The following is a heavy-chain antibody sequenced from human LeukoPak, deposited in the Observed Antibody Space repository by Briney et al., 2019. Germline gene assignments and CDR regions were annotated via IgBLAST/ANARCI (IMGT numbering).Heavy chain of an antibody. CDR1: GFTFSSYA. CDR2: IWYDGSNK. CDR3: ARESPITGTTGADY. J-gene: IGHJ4*02. V-gene: IGHV3-33*08. D-gene: IGHD1-20*01. Sequence: GGSLRLSCAASGFTFSSYAMSWVRQAPGKGLEWVAVIWYDGSNKYYADSVKGRFTISRDNSKNTLYLQMNSLRAEDTAVYYCARESPITGTTGADYWGQGTLVTVSS.